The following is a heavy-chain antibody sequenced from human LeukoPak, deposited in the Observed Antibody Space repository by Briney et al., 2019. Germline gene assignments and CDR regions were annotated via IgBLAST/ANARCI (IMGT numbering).Heavy chain of an antibody. J-gene: IGHJ3*02. CDR3: ARDLYTMVRGGDAFDI. CDR1: GFTFSSYS. Sequence: GGSLRLSCAASGFTFSSYSMNWVRQAPGKGLEWVSYISSSSSTIYYADSVKGRFTISRDNAKNSLYLQMNSLRAEDTAVYYCARDLYTMVRGGDAFDIWGQGTMVTVSS. V-gene: IGHV3-48*01. D-gene: IGHD3-10*01. CDR2: ISSSSSTI.